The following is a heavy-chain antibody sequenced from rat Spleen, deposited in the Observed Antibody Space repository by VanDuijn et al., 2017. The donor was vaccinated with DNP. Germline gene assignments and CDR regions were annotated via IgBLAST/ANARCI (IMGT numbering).Heavy chain of an antibody. J-gene: IGHJ3*01. CDR1: GFTFSNYY. CDR2: ISYDGGRS. D-gene: IGHD1-1*01. CDR3: VVRDFYSALFAY. Sequence: EVQLVESGGGLVQPGRSMKLSCAASGFTFSNYYMAWVRQAPMKGLEWVACISYDGGRSYYRDSVKGRFTVSRDVAEITVYLQMSSLRSEDTATYYCVVRDFYSALFAYWGQGTLVTVSA. V-gene: IGHV5-22*01.